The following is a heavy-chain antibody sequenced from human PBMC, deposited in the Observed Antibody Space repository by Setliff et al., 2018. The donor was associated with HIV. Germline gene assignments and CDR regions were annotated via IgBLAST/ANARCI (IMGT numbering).Heavy chain of an antibody. V-gene: IGHV5-51*01. Sequence: PGESLKISCHLSGYSFVDFWIGWVRQMPGKGLEWVGFIYPGDSDRRYSPSFRGQVTISADKSTTTAYLDWASLKASDTAMYYCVRYIGAAAGYIDHWCQGTLVTVSS. CDR1: GYSFVDFW. D-gene: IGHD6-25*01. CDR3: VRYIGAAAGYIDH. CDR2: IYPGDSDR. J-gene: IGHJ4*02.